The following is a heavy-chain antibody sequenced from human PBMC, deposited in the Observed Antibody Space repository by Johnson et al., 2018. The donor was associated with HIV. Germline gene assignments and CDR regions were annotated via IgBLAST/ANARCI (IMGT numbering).Heavy chain of an antibody. CDR1: GFTFSNYW. CDR2: INLDGSEK. J-gene: IGHJ3*02. Sequence: VQLVESGGGVVQPGRSLRLSCAASGFTFSNYWMTWVRQAPGKGLEWVANINLDGSEKYYVDSVEGRFSISRDNAQNALFLQMSSLRPEDTAIYYCARGQRATDIWGQGTMVTVSS. CDR3: ARGQRATDI. V-gene: IGHV3-7*02.